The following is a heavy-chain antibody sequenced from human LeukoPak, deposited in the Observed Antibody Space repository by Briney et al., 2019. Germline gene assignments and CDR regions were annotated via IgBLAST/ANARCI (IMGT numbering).Heavy chain of an antibody. CDR3: ARDYKGGFDY. V-gene: IGHV3-21*01. D-gene: IGHD3-16*01. CDR1: GFTFSNYS. CDR2: ISSSSSYI. Sequence: GGSLRLSCAASGFTFSNYSMNWVRQAPGKGLEWVSSISSSSSYIYYADSVKGRFTISRDNARNSLYLQMNSLRAEDTAVYYCARDYKGGFDYWGQGTLVTVSS. J-gene: IGHJ4*02.